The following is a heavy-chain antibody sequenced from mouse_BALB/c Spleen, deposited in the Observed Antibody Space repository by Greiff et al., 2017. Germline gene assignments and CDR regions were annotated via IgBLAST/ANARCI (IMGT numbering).Heavy chain of an antibody. D-gene: IGHD2-10*02. J-gene: IGHJ1*01. CDR3: ARRFPSYGNHGYFDV. CDR1: GYTFTDYA. CDR2: ISTYYGDA. Sequence: QVQLQQSGAELVRPGVSVKISCKGSGYTFTDYAMHWVKQSHAKSLEWIGVISTYYGDASYNQKFKGKATMTVDKSSSTAYMELARLTSEDSAIYYCARRFPSYGNHGYFDVWGAGTTVTVSS. V-gene: IGHV1S137*01.